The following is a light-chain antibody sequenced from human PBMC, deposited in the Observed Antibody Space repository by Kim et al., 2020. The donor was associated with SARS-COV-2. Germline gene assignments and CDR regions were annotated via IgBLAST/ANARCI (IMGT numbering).Light chain of an antibody. V-gene: IGKV3-20*01. CDR2: GAS. CDR1: RSVGSNY. Sequence: SPEQSVTHTLRGSRSVGSNYLHWYQEKPGQSTRLLIYGASSRATSIPDRFSGSGSGTEFTLTFSRREPGDFAVYYCQPYDMSPLTFGAGTKVEI. CDR3: QPYDMSPLT. J-gene: IGKJ4*01.